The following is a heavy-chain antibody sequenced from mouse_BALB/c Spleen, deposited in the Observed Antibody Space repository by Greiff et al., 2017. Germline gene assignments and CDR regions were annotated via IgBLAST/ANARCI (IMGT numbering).Heavy chain of an antibody. D-gene: IGHD1-1*01. J-gene: IGHJ4*01. CDR3: ARGATVVEGAMDY. V-gene: IGHV2-9*02. CDR1: GFSLTSYG. CDR2: IWAGGST. Sequence: VQLVESGPGLVAPSQSLSITCTVSGFSLTSYGVHWVRQPPGKGLEWLGVIWAGGSTNYNSALMSRLSISKDNSKSQVFLKMNSLQTDDTAMYYCARGATVVEGAMDYWGQGTSVTVSS.